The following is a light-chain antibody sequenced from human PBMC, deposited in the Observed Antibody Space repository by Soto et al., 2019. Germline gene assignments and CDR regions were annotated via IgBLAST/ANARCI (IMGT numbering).Light chain of an antibody. CDR2: LNSDGSH. CDR3: QTWGSGTWV. V-gene: IGLV4-69*01. Sequence: QLVPTQSPSASASLGASVKLTCTLSSGYSTYGSAWHQQQPEKGPRFLMKLNSDGSHNKGDGIPDRCSGTSSGAGRYLTISGFQLEDESDYYCQTWGSGTWVFGGGTKRTVL. CDR1: SGYSTYG. J-gene: IGLJ3*02.